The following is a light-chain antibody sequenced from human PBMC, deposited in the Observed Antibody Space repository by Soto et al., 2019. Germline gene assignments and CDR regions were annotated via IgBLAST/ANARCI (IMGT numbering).Light chain of an antibody. CDR3: QQYASSPLYT. CDR1: QSVSSSY. Sequence: EIVLTQSPGTLSLSPGERATLSCRASQSVSSSYLGWYQQKPGQAPRLLIYGASNRATGIPDRFSGSGSGTDFALTISRLEPEDFAVYYCQQYASSPLYTFGQGTKLEIK. V-gene: IGKV3-20*01. CDR2: GAS. J-gene: IGKJ2*01.